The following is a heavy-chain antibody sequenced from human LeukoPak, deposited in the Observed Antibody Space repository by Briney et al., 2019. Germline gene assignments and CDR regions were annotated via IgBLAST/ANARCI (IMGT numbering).Heavy chain of an antibody. CDR1: GFTFSSYA. CDR3: ARDRGYCSGGSCYRSNWFDP. D-gene: IGHD2-15*01. Sequence: GGSLRLSCAASGFTFSSYAMHWGRQAPGKGLEWVAVISYDGSNKYYADSVKGRFTISRDNSKNTLYLQMNSLRAEDTAVYYCARDRGYCSGGSCYRSNWFDPWGQGTLVTVSS. J-gene: IGHJ5*02. V-gene: IGHV3-30-3*01. CDR2: ISYDGSNK.